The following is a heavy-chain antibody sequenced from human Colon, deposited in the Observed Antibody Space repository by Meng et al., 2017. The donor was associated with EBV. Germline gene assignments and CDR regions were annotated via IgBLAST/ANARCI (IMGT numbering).Heavy chain of an antibody. CDR2: INHSGST. CDR3: ARGLAWFRELLSINWFDP. V-gene: IGHV4-34*02. CDR1: GGSFSGYY. Sequence: QGQLQQWAAGLLKPSENLSLTCAVYGGSFSGYYWTWIRQPPGKGLEWIGEINHSGSTNYNPSLKSRVTISVDTSKNQFSLKLSSVTAADTAVYYCARGLAWFRELLSINWFDPWGQGTLVTVSS. J-gene: IGHJ5*02. D-gene: IGHD3-10*01.